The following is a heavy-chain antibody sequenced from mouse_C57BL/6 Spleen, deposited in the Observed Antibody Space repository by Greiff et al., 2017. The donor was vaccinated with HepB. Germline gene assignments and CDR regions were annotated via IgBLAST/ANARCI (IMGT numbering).Heavy chain of an antibody. CDR3: AGYSNYGYFDV. Sequence: VKLQQSGPELVKPGASVKISCKASGYAFSSSWMNWVKQRPGKGLEWIGRIYPGDGDTNYNGKFKGKATLTADKSSSTAYMQLSSLTSEDSAVYFCAGYSNYGYFDVWGTGTTVTVSS. CDR2: IYPGDGDT. D-gene: IGHD2-5*01. CDR1: GYAFSSSW. V-gene: IGHV1-82*01. J-gene: IGHJ1*03.